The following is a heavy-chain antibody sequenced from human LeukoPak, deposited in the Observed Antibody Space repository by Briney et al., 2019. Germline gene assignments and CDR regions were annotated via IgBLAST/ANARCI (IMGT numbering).Heavy chain of an antibody. CDR3: AREVFFQFDN. V-gene: IGHV3-7*03. CDR1: GFTFRKYW. Sequence: GGSLRLSCAASGFTFRKYWMAWVRQAPGRGLEWVVTIAANGNDKDYEDALQGRFTISRDNARNSLSLRIDSLRAEDTAQYYCAREVFFQFDNWGQGALVTVSS. J-gene: IGHJ4*02. CDR2: IAANGNDK.